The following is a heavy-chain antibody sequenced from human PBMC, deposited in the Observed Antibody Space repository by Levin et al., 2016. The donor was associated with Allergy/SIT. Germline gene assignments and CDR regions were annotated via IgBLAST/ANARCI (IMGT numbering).Heavy chain of an antibody. CDR2: IYPRDSQT. D-gene: IGHD5-12*01. CDR1: GYTFPSHW. V-gene: IGHV5-51*01. CDR3: VRLSGFPNTGLQFDS. Sequence: GESLKISCSGSGYTFPSHWIVWVRQMPGEGLEWMGIIYPRDSQTRYSPSFQGQITISADNSINTAYLQWSDLKASDTAMYYCVRLSGFPNTGLQFDSWAQGALVTVSS. J-gene: IGHJ4*02.